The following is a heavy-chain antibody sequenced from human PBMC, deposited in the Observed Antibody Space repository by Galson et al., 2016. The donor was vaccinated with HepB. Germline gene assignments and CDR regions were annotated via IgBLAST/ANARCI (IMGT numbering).Heavy chain of an antibody. CDR2: IYSSGSTP. Sequence: SETLSLTCTVSGGSINRFYWSWIRQPPGKGLEWIGHIYSSGSTPNYNPSLRSRVTIPVDTFRTHFSLRLSSVTAADTAVYYCARASGYYDGDAYSRYFDLWGRGTLVTVSS. V-gene: IGHV4-59*01. CDR3: ARASGYYDGDAYSRYFDL. J-gene: IGHJ2*01. D-gene: IGHD3-22*01. CDR1: GGSINRFY.